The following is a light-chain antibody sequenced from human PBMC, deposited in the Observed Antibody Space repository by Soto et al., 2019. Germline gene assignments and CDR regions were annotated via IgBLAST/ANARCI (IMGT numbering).Light chain of an antibody. Sequence: TQSPSTLSLSLVEIGTVTFLASQNVRTFLDWYQQEPGQAPRLLIYGASTRATGIPARFSGSGSGTEFTLTISSLQSQDFAVYYCQQYHNWPITFGQGTRLEI. CDR1: QNVRTF. V-gene: IGKV3-15*01. CDR3: QQYHNWPIT. CDR2: GAS. J-gene: IGKJ5*01.